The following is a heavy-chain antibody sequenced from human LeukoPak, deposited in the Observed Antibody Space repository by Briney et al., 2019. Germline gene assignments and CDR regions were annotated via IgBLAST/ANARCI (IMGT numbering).Heavy chain of an antibody. CDR3: ARETPGAYGDYFIDY. CDR1: GYTFTSYY. J-gene: IGHJ4*02. V-gene: IGHV1-46*01. D-gene: IGHD4-17*01. CDR2: INPSGGST. Sequence: ASVKVSCKASGYTFTSYYMHWVRLAPGQGLEWMGIINPSGGSTSYAQKFQGRVTMTRDTSTSTVYMELSSLRSEDTAVYYCARETPGAYGDYFIDYWGQGTLVTISS.